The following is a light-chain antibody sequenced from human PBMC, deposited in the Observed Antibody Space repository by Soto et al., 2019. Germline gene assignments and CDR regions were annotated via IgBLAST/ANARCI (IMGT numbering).Light chain of an antibody. Sequence: QSALTQPRSVSAPPGQSVTISCTGTRSDVGGYNYVSWYQHHPGKAPKLMIYGVSERPSGVPDRFSGSKSGNTASLTISGLQAEDEADYYCCSYAGTPYVFGTGTKSPS. CDR3: CSYAGTPYV. CDR2: GVS. V-gene: IGLV2-11*01. J-gene: IGLJ1*01. CDR1: RSDVGGYNY.